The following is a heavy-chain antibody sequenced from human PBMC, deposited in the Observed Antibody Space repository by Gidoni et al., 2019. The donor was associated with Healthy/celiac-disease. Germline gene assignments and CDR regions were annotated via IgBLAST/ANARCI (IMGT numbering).Heavy chain of an antibody. J-gene: IGHJ3*02. V-gene: IGHV3-11*01. CDR1: GFTFSHYY. D-gene: IGHD5-12*01. CDR3: ARWMDGYNYVGAFDI. Sequence: QVQLAASGGGLVQPAGSLRLPCAASGFTFSHYYMSWIRQAPGKGLEWVSYISSSGSTIYYADSVKGRFTISRDNAKNSLYLQMNSLRAEDTAVYYCARWMDGYNYVGAFDIWGQGTMVTVSS. CDR2: ISSSGSTI.